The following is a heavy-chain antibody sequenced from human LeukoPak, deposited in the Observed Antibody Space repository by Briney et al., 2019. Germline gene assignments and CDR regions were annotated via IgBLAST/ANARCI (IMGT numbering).Heavy chain of an antibody. D-gene: IGHD2-15*01. Sequence: GESLKISCQASGYTFANYWIAWVRQMPGKGLECMGIIHPGDSETKYSPSFQGQVTISADKSISTAYLQWRSLEASDTAMYYCAKLGYCSGHTCYSFFDSWGQGTLVTVSS. CDR3: AKLGYCSGHTCYSFFDS. CDR2: IHPGDSET. V-gene: IGHV5-51*01. J-gene: IGHJ4*02. CDR1: GYTFANYW.